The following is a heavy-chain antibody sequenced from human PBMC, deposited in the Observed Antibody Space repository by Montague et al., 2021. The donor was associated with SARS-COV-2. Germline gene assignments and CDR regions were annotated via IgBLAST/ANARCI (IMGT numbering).Heavy chain of an antibody. CDR2: VNYSGRS. CDR1: GDSISTSI. CDR3: VRADRRDPATPHRDYYEGMDL. Sequence: SETLSLTCTVSGDSISTSIWVWIRHPPGKGLEWIVYVNYSGRSSYTSSLKSRVTISVGTSKNQVSLNLRSVTAADTAVYFCVRADRRDPATPHRDYYEGMDLWGQGTTVTVSS. J-gene: IGHJ6*02. V-gene: IGHV4-59*01.